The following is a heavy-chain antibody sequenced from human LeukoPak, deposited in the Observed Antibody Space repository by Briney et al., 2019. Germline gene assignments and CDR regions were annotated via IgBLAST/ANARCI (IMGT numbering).Heavy chain of an antibody. Sequence: SETLSLTCTVSGGSISSGGYYWSWIRQPPGKGLEWIGEINHSGSTNYNPSLKSRVTISVDTSKNQFSLKLSSVTAADTAVYYCASLGYCSGGSCYSRDYWGQGTLVTVSS. J-gene: IGHJ4*02. CDR3: ASLGYCSGGSCYSRDY. D-gene: IGHD2-15*01. CDR2: INHSGST. V-gene: IGHV4-39*07. CDR1: GGSISSGGYY.